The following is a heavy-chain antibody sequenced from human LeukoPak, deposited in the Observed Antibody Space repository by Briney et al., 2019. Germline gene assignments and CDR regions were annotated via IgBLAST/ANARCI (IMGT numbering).Heavy chain of an antibody. Sequence: ASVKVSCKASGFTFTSSTMQWVRQARGQRLEWIGWIVVVSGNTNYAQTFQEIVTITRDMSTSTAYMELSSLRSEDTAVYYCAAVHSTWFDPWGQGTLVTVSS. J-gene: IGHJ5*02. V-gene: IGHV1-58*02. CDR1: GFTFTSST. CDR3: AAVHSTWFDP. CDR2: IVVVSGNT.